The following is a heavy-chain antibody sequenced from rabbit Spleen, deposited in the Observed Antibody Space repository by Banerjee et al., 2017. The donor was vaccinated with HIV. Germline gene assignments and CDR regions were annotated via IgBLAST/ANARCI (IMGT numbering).Heavy chain of an antibody. D-gene: IGHD1-1*01. CDR2: IYAGSSGDT. CDR1: GFSFDGFSFNGGYD. J-gene: IGHJ6*01. V-gene: IGHV1S40*01. Sequence: QSLEESGGGLVKPGASLTLTCKASGFSFDGFSFNGGYDMCWVRQAPGKGLEWVACIYAGSSGDTYFANWAKGRFTISKTSSTTVTLQMTSLTAADTATYFCARDTSTSFSTYGMDLWGPGTLVTVS. CDR3: ARDTSTSFSTYGMDL.